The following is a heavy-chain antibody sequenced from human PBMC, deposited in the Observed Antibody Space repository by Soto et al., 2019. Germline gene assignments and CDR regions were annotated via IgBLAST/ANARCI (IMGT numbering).Heavy chain of an antibody. D-gene: IGHD3-10*01. V-gene: IGHV1-46*01. CDR1: GYPFTSYY. CDR3: ARVRAGSGADV. CDR2: INPSGGST. J-gene: IGHJ6*02. Sequence: XSGKVACKASGYPFTSYYMRWVRQAPGQGLEWMGIINPSGGSTSYAQKFQGRVTMTRDTSTSTVYMELSSLRSEDTAVYYCARVRAGSGADVWGQGTTVTVS.